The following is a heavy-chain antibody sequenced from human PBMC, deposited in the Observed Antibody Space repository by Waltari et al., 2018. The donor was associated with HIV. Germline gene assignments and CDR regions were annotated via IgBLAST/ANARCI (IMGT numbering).Heavy chain of an antibody. Sequence: VHLEESGGGLVQPGGSLRLPCAGSYFHFGDYAMNWVRQSPGKGLEWIAYISSTSFNIKYAPSVKGRFTISRDNTKNSLELQMNNLRDEDTAVYYCARDTLNFYFGLDVWGQGTTVTVS. V-gene: IGHV3-48*02. CDR3: ARDTLNFYFGLDV. J-gene: IGHJ6*02. CDR1: YFHFGDYA. CDR2: ISSTSFNI.